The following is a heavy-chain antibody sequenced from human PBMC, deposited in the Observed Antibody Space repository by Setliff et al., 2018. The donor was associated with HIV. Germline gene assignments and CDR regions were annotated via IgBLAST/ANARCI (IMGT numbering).Heavy chain of an antibody. CDR3: SRGGGSGWRGWFDP. V-gene: IGHV4-34*01. CDR2: INHGGST. Sequence: SETLSLTCAVHGGSLSASYWTWIRQAPGKGLEWIGEINHGGSTNYNPSLKSRVTISEDTSQSQFSLKLISVTAADTAVYYFSRGGGSGWRGWFDPWGQGTLVTVSS. D-gene: IGHD3-22*01. CDR1: GGSLSASY. J-gene: IGHJ5*02.